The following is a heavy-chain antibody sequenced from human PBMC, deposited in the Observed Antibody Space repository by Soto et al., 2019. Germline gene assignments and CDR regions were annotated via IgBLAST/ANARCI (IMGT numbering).Heavy chain of an antibody. V-gene: IGHV4-31*03. Sequence: SETLSLTCTVSGGSISSGGYYWSWIRQHPGKGLEWIGYIYYSGSTYYNPSLKSRVTISVDTSKNQFSLKLSSVTAADTAVYYCARDSPDYGDYFASQNYYYGMDVWGQGTTVTVSS. J-gene: IGHJ6*02. D-gene: IGHD4-17*01. CDR2: IYYSGST. CDR3: ARDSPDYGDYFASQNYYYGMDV. CDR1: GGSISSGGYY.